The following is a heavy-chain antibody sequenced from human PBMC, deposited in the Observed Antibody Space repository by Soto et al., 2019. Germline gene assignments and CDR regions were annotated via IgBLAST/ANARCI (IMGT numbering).Heavy chain of an antibody. CDR1: GYTFTSYA. CDR3: AGDPVAAAGEGWFAP. D-gene: IGHD6-13*01. J-gene: IGHJ5*02. CDR2: INAGNGNT. Sequence: QVQLVQSGAEVKKPGASVKVSCKASGYTFTSYAMPWVRQAPGQRLEWMGWINAGNGNTKYSQTFQGRVTINRDTSASTAYIELSSLISEDTAVYYCAGDPVAAAGEGWFAPWGQGTLVTVSS. V-gene: IGHV1-3*01.